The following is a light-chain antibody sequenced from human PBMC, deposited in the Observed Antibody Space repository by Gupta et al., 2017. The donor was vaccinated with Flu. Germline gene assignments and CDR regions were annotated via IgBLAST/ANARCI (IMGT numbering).Light chain of an antibody. Sequence: IQMTQSPSSLSASVGDRVTITCRASQKISSYLNWYQRKPRKAPNLLIYAASTWQTGVPSRFSGSVFGTNVTVTISRRQLEDFASSFCQQTDSHPPGTFGQGTNLEIK. CDR1: QKISSY. CDR2: AAS. V-gene: IGKV1-39*01. CDR3: QQTDSHPPGT. J-gene: IGKJ2*01.